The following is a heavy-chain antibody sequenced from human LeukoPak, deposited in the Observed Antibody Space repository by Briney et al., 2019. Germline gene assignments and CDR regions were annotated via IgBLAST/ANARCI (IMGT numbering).Heavy chain of an antibody. Sequence: PSQTLSLTCTVSGGSISSGSYYWSWIRQPAGNGLEWIGRIYTSGGTNYNPSLKSRVTISVDTSKNQFSLKLSSVTAADAAVYYCARDYSGLHYYMDVWGKGATVTVSS. CDR3: ARDYSGLHYYMDV. J-gene: IGHJ6*03. V-gene: IGHV4-61*02. CDR1: GGSISSGSYY. D-gene: IGHD4-23*01. CDR2: IYTSGGT.